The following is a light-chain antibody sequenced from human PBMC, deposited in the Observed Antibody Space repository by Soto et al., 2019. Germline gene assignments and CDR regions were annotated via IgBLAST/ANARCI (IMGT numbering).Light chain of an antibody. CDR1: SSNIGSNT. CDR3: AAWDDSLNGAVV. V-gene: IGLV1-44*01. CDR2: TNN. Sequence: QAVVTQPPSASGTPGQRVTISCSGSSSNIGSNTVSWYQQLPGTAPKLLIYTNNQRPSGVPDRFSGSKSGTSASLAISGLQSEDEADYYCAAWDDSLNGAVVFGGGTKLTVL. J-gene: IGLJ2*01.